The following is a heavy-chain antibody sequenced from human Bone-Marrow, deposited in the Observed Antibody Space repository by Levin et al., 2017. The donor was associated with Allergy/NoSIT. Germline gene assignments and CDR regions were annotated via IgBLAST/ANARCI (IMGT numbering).Heavy chain of an antibody. J-gene: IGHJ4*02. Sequence: SETLSLTCTVSGGSISSSTHYWGWVRQAPGKGLEWIGSIYYSGVTYYNPSLKSRVTISVDRFQNQFSLKLRSVTAAAPAVYYCARERDLIGARAPFDYWGQGTLVTVSS. V-gene: IGHV4-39*07. CDR1: GGSISSSTHY. CDR2: IYYSGVT. CDR3: ARERDLIGARAPFDY. D-gene: IGHD6-6*01.